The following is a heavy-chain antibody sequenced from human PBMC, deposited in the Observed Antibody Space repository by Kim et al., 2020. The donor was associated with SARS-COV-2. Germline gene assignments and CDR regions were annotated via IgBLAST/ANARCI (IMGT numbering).Heavy chain of an antibody. CDR3: ARGFNGNCFDC. J-gene: IGHJ4*02. CDR2: K. V-gene: IGHV1-3*01. Sequence: KEYSQKFQGRLNITRDTAASTGYMELSGLRAEDTAVYYCARGFNGNCFDCWGQGTLVTVSS. D-gene: IGHD1-26*01.